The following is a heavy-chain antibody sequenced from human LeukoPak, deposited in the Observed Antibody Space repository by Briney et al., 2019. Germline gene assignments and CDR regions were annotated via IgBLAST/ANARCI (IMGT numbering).Heavy chain of an antibody. CDR3: AWNNDFEI. Sequence: TSETLSLTCTVSGGSITSDHWNWIRQPHGKGLEWIGCIFYSGRTYYNPSLKSRVSISVDMSKNQFSLRLTSVTAADTAVYYCAWNNDFEIWGQGTLVTVSS. D-gene: IGHD1-1*01. CDR2: IFYSGRT. CDR1: GGSITSDH. V-gene: IGHV4-59*12. J-gene: IGHJ3*02.